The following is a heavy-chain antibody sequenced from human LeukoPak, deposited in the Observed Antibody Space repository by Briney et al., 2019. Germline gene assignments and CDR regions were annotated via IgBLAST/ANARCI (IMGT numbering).Heavy chain of an antibody. J-gene: IGHJ4*02. CDR3: ARDGWGSVTGPLDY. D-gene: IGHD7-27*01. V-gene: IGHV3-30*04. CDR2: ISYDGSNK. CDR1: GFTFSGYA. Sequence: PGGSLRLSCAASGFTFSGYAMHWVRQAPGKGLEWVAVISYDGSNKYYADSVKGRFTISRDNSKNTLYLQMNSLRAEDTAVYYCARDGWGSVTGPLDYWGQGTLVTVSS.